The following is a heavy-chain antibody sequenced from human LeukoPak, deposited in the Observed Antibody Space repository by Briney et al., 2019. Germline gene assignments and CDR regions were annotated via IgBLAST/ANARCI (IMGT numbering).Heavy chain of an antibody. CDR2: VNHSGRT. D-gene: IGHD3-16*01. J-gene: IGHJ4*02. CDR1: GGSFSNYY. CDR3: ARRGRGEPDY. V-gene: IGHV4-34*01. Sequence: SETLSLTCAVYGGSFSNYYWSWIRQPPGKGLEWIGEVNHSGRTNYNPSLKSRVTISVDTSKNQFSLKLSSVTAADTAVHYCARRGRGEPDYWGQGTLVTVSS.